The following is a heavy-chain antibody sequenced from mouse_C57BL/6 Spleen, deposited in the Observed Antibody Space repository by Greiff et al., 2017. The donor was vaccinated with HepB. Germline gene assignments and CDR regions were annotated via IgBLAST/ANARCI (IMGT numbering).Heavy chain of an antibody. V-gene: IGHV5-4*03. D-gene: IGHD1-1*01. CDR1: GFTFSSYA. Sequence: EVKLMESGGGLVKPGGSLKLSCAASGFTFSSYAMSWVRQTPEKRLEWVATISDGGSYTYYPDNVKGRFTISRDNAKNNLYLQMSHLKSEDTAMYYCARGAFITTVVANWYFDVWGTGTTVTVSS. J-gene: IGHJ1*03. CDR3: ARGAFITTVVANWYFDV. CDR2: ISDGGSYT.